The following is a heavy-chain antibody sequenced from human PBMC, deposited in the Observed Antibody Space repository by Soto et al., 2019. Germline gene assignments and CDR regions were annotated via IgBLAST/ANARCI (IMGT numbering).Heavy chain of an antibody. Sequence: SVKVSCKASGGTFSSYAISWVRQAPGQGLEWMGGIIPIFGTANYAQKFQGRVTITADESTSTAYMELSSLRSEDTAVYYCARDRRATMITFGGVIVTILDYWGQGTLVTVSS. J-gene: IGHJ4*02. D-gene: IGHD3-16*02. CDR1: GGTFSSYA. V-gene: IGHV1-69*13. CDR3: ARDRRATMITFGGVIVTILDY. CDR2: IIPIFGTA.